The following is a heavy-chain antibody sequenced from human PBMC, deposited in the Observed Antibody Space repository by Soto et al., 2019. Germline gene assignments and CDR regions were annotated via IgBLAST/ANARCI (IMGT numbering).Heavy chain of an antibody. J-gene: IGHJ4*02. V-gene: IGHV1-2*02. CDR2: INPNSGGT. CDR1: GYTFTGYY. Sequence: GASVKVSCKASGYTFTGYYMHWVRQAPGQGLEWMGWINPNSGGTNYAQKFQGRVTMTRDTSIGTAYMELSRLRSDDTAVYYCARGLGEFTYYFDYWGQGTLVTISS. D-gene: IGHD3-10*01. CDR3: ARGLGEFTYYFDY.